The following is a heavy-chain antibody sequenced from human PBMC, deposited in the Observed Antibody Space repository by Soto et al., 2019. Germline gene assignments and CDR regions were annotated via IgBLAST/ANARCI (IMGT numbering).Heavy chain of an antibody. V-gene: IGHV1-8*01. CDR2: MNPNSGNT. D-gene: IGHD2-15*01. CDR1: GYTFTTYD. CDR3: AIFADIVGPVDY. Sequence: QVQLVQSGAEVKKPGASVKVSCKASGYTFTTYDINWVRQATGQGLEWMGWMNPNSGNTGYAPKFQGRVTMTRDTSMSTAYMELSSLRSEDTAVDYCAIFADIVGPVDYWGQGTLVTFSS. J-gene: IGHJ4*02.